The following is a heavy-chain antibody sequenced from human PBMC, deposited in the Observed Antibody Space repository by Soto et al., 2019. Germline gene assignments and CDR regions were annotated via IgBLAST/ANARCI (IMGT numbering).Heavy chain of an antibody. CDR1: GFTVSSNY. D-gene: IGHD3-10*01. V-gene: IGHV3-66*01. Sequence: GGSLRLSCAASGFTVSSNYMSWVRQAPGKGLKWVSVIYSGGSTYYADSKKGRFTIYRDNSKNTLYNQMNRLRAEYTAVYYCARFSPSITLGGSYYFDYWGQGT. J-gene: IGHJ4*02. CDR2: IYSGGST. CDR3: ARFSPSITLGGSYYFDY.